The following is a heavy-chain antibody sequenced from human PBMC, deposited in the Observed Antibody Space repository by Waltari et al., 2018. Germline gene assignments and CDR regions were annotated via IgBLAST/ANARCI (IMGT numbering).Heavy chain of an antibody. J-gene: IGHJ4*02. CDR1: GYASSTYD. V-gene: IGHV1-8*01. CDR2: MNRNSGNT. Sequence: QVQLVQPGAEVKEPGASVKVSCKASGYASSTYDIHWVQQAAGQGLEWRGWMNRNSGNTGYAPKFQGRVTMTRDTSISTAYMELSSLRSDDTAVYYCARGSRLASGTFFPTATDNWAQGTPVTVSS. D-gene: IGHD3-10*01. CDR3: ARGSRLASGTFFPTATDN.